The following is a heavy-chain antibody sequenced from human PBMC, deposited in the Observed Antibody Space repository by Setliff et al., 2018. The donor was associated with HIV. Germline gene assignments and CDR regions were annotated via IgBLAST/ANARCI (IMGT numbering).Heavy chain of an antibody. Sequence: PSETLSLTCSVSGGSIRSHYWSWIRQAPGKGLQWIGNVYYRAKTGATTDHNPSLRSRISISLDVSKNQLSLRLRSVTAADTAMYYCARINGVLHATPNLDFWGQGRLVTVSS. CDR1: GGSIRSHY. J-gene: IGHJ4*01. D-gene: IGHD1-26*01. CDR2: VYYRAKTGATT. V-gene: IGHV4-59*11. CDR3: ARINGVLHATPNLDF.